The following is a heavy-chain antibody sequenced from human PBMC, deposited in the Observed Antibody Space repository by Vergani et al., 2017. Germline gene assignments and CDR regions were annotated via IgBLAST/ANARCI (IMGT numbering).Heavy chain of an antibody. V-gene: IGHV4-34*01. CDR2: INHSGNT. CDR1: GGSFSGYY. D-gene: IGHD6-25*01. J-gene: IGHJ4*02. Sequence: QVQLQQWGAGLLKPSETLSLTCAVYGGSFSGYYWSWIRQPPGKGLEWIGEINHSGNTNYNPSLKSRVTRSVDTSKNQFSLKLSSVTAADTAVYYCARGRRNRFATALDYWGQGTLVTVSS. CDR3: ARGRRNRFATALDY.